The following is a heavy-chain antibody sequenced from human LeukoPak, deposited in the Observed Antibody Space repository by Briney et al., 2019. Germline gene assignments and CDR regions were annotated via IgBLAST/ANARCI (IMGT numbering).Heavy chain of an antibody. CDR3: VRERGSPANWNSLPFDP. V-gene: IGHV4-30-4*08. D-gene: IGHD1-1*01. Sequence: SETLSLTCTVSGGFISSGDYYWSWIRQPPGKGLEWIGYIYYSGNTYYSPSLKSRVTISVDTSKNQFSLRLRSVTAADTAVYFCVRERGSPANWNSLPFDPWGQGTLVTVSS. CDR1: GGFISSGDYY. CDR2: IYYSGNT. J-gene: IGHJ5*02.